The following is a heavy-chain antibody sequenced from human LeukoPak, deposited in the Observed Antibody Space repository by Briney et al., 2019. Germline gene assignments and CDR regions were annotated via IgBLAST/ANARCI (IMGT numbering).Heavy chain of an antibody. CDR3: ARGELLNWFDP. Sequence: ASVKVSCKASGYTFTSYDINWVRQATGQGLEWMGWINPNSGGTNYAQKFQGRVTMTRDTSISTAYMELSRLRSDDTAVYYCARGELLNWFDPWGQGTLVTVSS. D-gene: IGHD2-15*01. CDR2: INPNSGGT. J-gene: IGHJ5*02. V-gene: IGHV1-2*02. CDR1: GYTFTSYD.